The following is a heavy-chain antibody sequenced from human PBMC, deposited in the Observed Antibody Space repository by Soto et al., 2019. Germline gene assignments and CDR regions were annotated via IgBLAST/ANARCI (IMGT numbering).Heavy chain of an antibody. Sequence: QVQLVPTGAELKKPVASGRVSCKASGSTFTSYGTSWVRQAPGQGLEWMGWISAYNGNTKYAQKLQGRVTLTTDTATSTAYMELRSRRSDDTAVYYCARESPPADYWGQGTLVTVAS. CDR2: ISAYNGNT. J-gene: IGHJ4*02. CDR1: GSTFTSYG. V-gene: IGHV1-18*01. CDR3: ARESPPADY.